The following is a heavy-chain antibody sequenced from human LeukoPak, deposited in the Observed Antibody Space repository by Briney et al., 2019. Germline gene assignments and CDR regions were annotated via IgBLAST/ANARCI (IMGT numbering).Heavy chain of an antibody. J-gene: IGHJ4*02. CDR3: AKDVPAAYFDY. Sequence: GGSLRLSCAASGFTVSSNYMSWVRQAPGKGLEWVAVITSDGTNEYYADAVKGRFTISRDNSKTTLYLQMNSLRPEDTAVYYCAKDVPAAYFDYWGQGTLVTVSS. CDR1: GFTVSSNY. V-gene: IGHV3-30*18. CDR2: ITSDGTNE. D-gene: IGHD2-2*01.